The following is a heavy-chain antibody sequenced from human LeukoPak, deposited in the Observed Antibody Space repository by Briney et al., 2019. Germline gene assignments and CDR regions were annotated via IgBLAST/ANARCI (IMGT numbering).Heavy chain of an antibody. CDR2: IKQDGSEN. CDR3: VKERYCTTAACYDGVPFYN. J-gene: IGHJ4*02. CDR1: GFTFNTYY. Sequence: GGSLRLPCAASGFTFNTYYMTWVRQIPGKGLEWVAGIKQDGSENYYADSVKGRFTISRDNSRNSMYLQMNNLRAEDTAIYFCVKERYCTTAACYDGVPFYNWGQGTLVTVFS. D-gene: IGHD2-8*01. V-gene: IGHV3-7*01.